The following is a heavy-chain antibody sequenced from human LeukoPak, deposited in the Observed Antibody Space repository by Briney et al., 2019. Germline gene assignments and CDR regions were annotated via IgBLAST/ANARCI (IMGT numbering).Heavy chain of an antibody. D-gene: IGHD5-18*01. CDR2: IKQDGSER. CDR3: ARGGTRGYSPVDY. V-gene: IGHV3-7*03. J-gene: IGHJ4*02. CDR1: GFTFSSFW. Sequence: PGGSLRLSCAASGFTFSSFWMNWVRQAPGKGLEWVANIKQDGSERNYVDSVKGRSTISRDNAKNSLFPQMNSLRVEDTAVYYCARGGTRGYSPVDYWGQGILVTVSS.